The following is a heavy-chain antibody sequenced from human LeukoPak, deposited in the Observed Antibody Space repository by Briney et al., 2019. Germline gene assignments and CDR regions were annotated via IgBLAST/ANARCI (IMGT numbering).Heavy chain of an antibody. Sequence: PSETLSLTCTVSGGSISSGSYYWSWLRQPAGKGLEWIGRIYTSGSTKYNPSLRSRVTISVDTSKNQFSLKLSSVTAADTAVYYCARGRGLYMDFWGKGTTVTISS. CDR3: ARGRGLYMDF. V-gene: IGHV4-61*02. CDR2: IYTSGST. CDR1: GGSISSGSYY. J-gene: IGHJ6*03. D-gene: IGHD3-22*01.